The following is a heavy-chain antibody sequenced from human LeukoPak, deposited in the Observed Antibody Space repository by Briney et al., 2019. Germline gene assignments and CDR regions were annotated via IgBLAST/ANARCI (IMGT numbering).Heavy chain of an antibody. D-gene: IGHD6-13*01. V-gene: IGHV3-33*01. CDR3: ARESLRSSWSKDFDY. Sequence: GGSLRLSCAASGFTFSSYGMHSVRQAPGKGLEWVAVIWYDGSNKYYADSVKGRFTISRDNSKNTLYLQMNSLRAEDTAVYYCARESLRSSWSKDFDYWGQGTLVTVSS. J-gene: IGHJ4*02. CDR2: IWYDGSNK. CDR1: GFTFSSYG.